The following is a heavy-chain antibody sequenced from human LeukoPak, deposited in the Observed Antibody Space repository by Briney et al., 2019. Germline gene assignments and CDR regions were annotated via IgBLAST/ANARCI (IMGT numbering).Heavy chain of an antibody. CDR2: IIPIFGTA. V-gene: IGHV1-69*01. Sequence: SVKVSCKASGGTFGSYAISWVRQAPGQGLEWMGGIIPIFGTANYAQKFQGRVTITADESTSTAYMELSSLRSEDTAVYYCARGGYSNYPRWDYWGQGTLVTVSS. CDR3: ARGGYSNYPRWDY. J-gene: IGHJ4*02. D-gene: IGHD4-11*01. CDR1: GGTFGSYA.